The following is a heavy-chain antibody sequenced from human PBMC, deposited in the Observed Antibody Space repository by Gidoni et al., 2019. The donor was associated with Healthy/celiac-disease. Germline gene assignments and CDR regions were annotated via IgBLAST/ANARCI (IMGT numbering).Heavy chain of an antibody. J-gene: IGHJ4*02. CDR2: MSSSSSYI. D-gene: IGHD4-17*01. Sequence: EVHLVESGGGLVKPGGSLRLSCAASGFTFSSYSMNWFRQAPGKGLEWVSSMSSSSSYIYYADSVKGRFTISRDNAKNSLYLQMNSLRAEDTAVYYCARDYDYGDYARNLPDYWGQGTLVTVSS. V-gene: IGHV3-21*01. CDR3: ARDYDYGDYARNLPDY. CDR1: GFTFSSYS.